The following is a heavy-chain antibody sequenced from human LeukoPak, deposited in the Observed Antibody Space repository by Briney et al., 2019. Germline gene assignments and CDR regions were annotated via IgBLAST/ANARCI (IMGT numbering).Heavy chain of an antibody. Sequence: GGSVRLSCAASGVTFSSYAMSWVRQAPGKGLEWVSSISGSGGSTYYADSVKGRFTISRDNSKNTLYLQMNSLRAEDTAVYYCAKAYCSGGSCYANWFDPWGQGTLVTVSS. CDR2: ISGSGGST. CDR1: GVTFSSYA. CDR3: AKAYCSGGSCYANWFDP. V-gene: IGHV3-23*01. D-gene: IGHD2-15*01. J-gene: IGHJ5*02.